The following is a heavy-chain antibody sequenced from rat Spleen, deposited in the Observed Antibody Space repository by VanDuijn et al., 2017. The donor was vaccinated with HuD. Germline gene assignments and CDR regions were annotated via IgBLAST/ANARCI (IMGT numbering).Heavy chain of an antibody. D-gene: IGHD1-5*01. J-gene: IGHJ2*01. CDR2: ISTSGGST. Sequence: EVQLVESGGGLVQPGRSMKLSCAASGFTFSSFPMAWVRQAPTKGLEWVATISTSGGSTYYRDSVKGRFTISRDNAKSTLYLQMNSLRSEDTATYYCTRSPPIGTTGDYWGQGVMVTVSS. CDR3: TRSPPIGTTGDY. V-gene: IGHV5-46*01. CDR1: GFTFSSFP.